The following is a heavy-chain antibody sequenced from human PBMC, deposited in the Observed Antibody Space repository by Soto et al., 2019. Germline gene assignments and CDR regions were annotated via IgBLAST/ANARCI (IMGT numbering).Heavy chain of an antibody. Sequence: TSETLSLTCTVSGGSISSGGYYWYWIRQHPGKGLEWIGYIYYSGSTYYNPSLKSRVTISVDTSKNQFSLKLSSVTAADTAVYYCARGKYYDILTGYIRFDPWGQGTLVTVSS. J-gene: IGHJ5*02. V-gene: IGHV4-31*03. CDR1: GGSISSGGYY. CDR2: IYYSGST. D-gene: IGHD3-9*01. CDR3: ARGKYYDILTGYIRFDP.